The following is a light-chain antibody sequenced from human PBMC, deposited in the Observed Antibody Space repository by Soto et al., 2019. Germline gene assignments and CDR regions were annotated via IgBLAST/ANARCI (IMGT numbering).Light chain of an antibody. CDR1: SSNIGAGYD. Sequence: QSVLTQPPSVSAAPGQRVTISCTGSSSNIGAGYDVHWYQQVPGTAPKLLIYDNNNRPSGVPDRFSGSKSGTSASLAITGLQAEDEADYYGQSYDSSQSAWVFGGGTKLTVL. CDR2: DNN. J-gene: IGLJ2*01. CDR3: QSYDSSQSAWV. V-gene: IGLV1-40*01.